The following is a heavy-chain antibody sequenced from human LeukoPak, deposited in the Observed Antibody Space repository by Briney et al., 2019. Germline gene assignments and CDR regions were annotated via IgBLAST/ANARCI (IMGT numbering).Heavy chain of an antibody. V-gene: IGHV3-43*02. D-gene: IGHD5-12*01. CDR3: ANSGLCDHGIFAGRGSPYYYYYLDV. CDR1: GFTFTDFV. CDR2: ISEERGTT. Sequence: GGSLRLSCTASGFTFTDFVMQWVRQVPGKSLEWVALISEERGTTDYASSVEGRFTISRDNTQKSLFLEMNNLGTEDTALYHCANSGLCDHGIFAGRGSPYYYYYLDVWGKGTTVIVSS. J-gene: IGHJ6*03.